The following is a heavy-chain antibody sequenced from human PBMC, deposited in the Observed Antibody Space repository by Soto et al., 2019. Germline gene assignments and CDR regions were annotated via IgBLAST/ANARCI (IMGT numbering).Heavy chain of an antibody. CDR1: GGSISSGDYY. V-gene: IGHV4-30-4*01. Sequence: PSETLSLTCTVSGGSISSGDYYWSWIRQPPGKGLEWIGYIYYSGSTYYNPSLKSRVTISVDTSKNQFSLKLSSVTAADTAVYYCARARTKYYYYGMDVWGQGTTVTVSS. J-gene: IGHJ6*02. CDR3: ARARTKYYYYGMDV. CDR2: IYYSGST.